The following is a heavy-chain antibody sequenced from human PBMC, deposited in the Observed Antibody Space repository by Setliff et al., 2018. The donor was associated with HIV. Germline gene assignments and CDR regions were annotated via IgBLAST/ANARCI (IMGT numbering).Heavy chain of an antibody. Sequence: PSETLSLTCAVYGGSFSGYYWSWIRQPPGKGLEWIGEINHGGSTNYNPSLKSRVTLSVDTSKNQFSLKLNSLTAADTAVYYCARGTTLNVVPDAFDIWGQGTMVTVSS. CDR3: ARGTTLNVVPDAFDI. V-gene: IGHV4-34*01. CDR1: GGSFSGYY. CDR2: INHGGST. J-gene: IGHJ3*02. D-gene: IGHD4-17*01.